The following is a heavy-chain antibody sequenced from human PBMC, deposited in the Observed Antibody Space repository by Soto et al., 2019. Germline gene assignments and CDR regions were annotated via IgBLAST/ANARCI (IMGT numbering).Heavy chain of an antibody. CDR1: GYTFTIYH. CDR2: INPSGGST. CDR3: ARQPRDLRYSSSWYDSYYYGMDV. J-gene: IGHJ6*02. D-gene: IGHD6-13*01. V-gene: IGHV1-46*03. Sequence: ALVKVSCKASGYTFTIYHIHCLRLAPGQGLEWMGIINPSGGSTSYAQKFQGRVTMTRDTSTSTVYMELSSLRSEDTAVYYCARQPRDLRYSSSWYDSYYYGMDVWGQGTTVTGSS.